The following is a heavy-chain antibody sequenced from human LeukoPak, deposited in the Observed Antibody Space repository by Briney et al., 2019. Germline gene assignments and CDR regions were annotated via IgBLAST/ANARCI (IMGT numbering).Heavy chain of an antibody. CDR1: GFTFSSYA. Sequence: GGSLRLSCAASGFTFSSYAMSWVRQAPGKGLEWVSAISGSGGSTYYADSVKGRFTISRDNSKNTLYLQMNSLRAEDTAVYYCAKDGGEGYCSSPSCLVGSEFQHWGQGTLVTVSS. CDR3: AKDGGEGYCSSPSCLVGSEFQH. CDR2: ISGSGGST. J-gene: IGHJ1*01. V-gene: IGHV3-23*01. D-gene: IGHD2-2*01.